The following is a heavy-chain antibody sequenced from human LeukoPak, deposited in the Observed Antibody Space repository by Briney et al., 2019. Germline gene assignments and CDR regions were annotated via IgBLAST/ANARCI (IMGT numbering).Heavy chain of an antibody. Sequence: ASVKVSCKASGGTFSSYANGWVRQAPGQGLEWMGGTIPIFGTANYAQKFQGRVTITADKSTSTAYMELSSLRSEDTAVYYCARDNSVRDEAWWFNPWGQGTLVTVSS. CDR1: GGTFSSYA. CDR2: TIPIFGTA. J-gene: IGHJ5*02. V-gene: IGHV1-69*06. D-gene: IGHD5-24*01. CDR3: ARDNSVRDEAWWFNP.